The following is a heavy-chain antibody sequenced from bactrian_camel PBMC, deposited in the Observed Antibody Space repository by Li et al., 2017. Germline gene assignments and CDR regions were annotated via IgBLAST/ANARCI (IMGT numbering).Heavy chain of an antibody. D-gene: IGHD3*01. J-gene: IGHJ4*01. V-gene: IGHV3S1*01. CDR2: INSGGGST. CDR1: GSTFSRYY. Sequence: HVQLVESGGGLVQPGGSLRLSCAGSGSTFSRYYISWVRQAPGKGLEWVSAINSGGGSTYYPDSVKGRFTVSRDNAKNTMYLQMNSVKPEDTGVYYCVRAVLLSQGTQVTVS.